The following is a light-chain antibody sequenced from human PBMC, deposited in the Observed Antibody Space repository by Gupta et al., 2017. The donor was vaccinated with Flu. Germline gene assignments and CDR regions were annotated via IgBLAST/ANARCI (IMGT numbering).Light chain of an antibody. CDR1: QSVTNTY. CDR3: QQYDISPFN. CDR2: SVS. Sequence: IVLTQSPGTLSLSPGERATLSCRASQSVTNTYLAWYQQKPGQAPRLLIYSVSSRATGIPDRFSGSGSGTDFTLTISRLEPEDFAVYYCQQYDISPFNFGQGTKLEI. V-gene: IGKV3-20*01. J-gene: IGKJ2*01.